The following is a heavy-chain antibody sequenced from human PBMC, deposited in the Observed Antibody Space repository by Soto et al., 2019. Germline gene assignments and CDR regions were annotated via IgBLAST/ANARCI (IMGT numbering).Heavy chain of an antibody. CDR2: ITNTGGTI. V-gene: IGHV3-48*02. Sequence: EVQVVESGGGLVQPGGSLRLSCEGSGFTFSTYNMDWVRQAPGKGLEWVAYITNTGGTIYYADSVRGRFTISRDNAKNTLFLQMNILRDDDTAVYYCARDGNRGFDMDVWGQGTTVTVSS. J-gene: IGHJ6*02. CDR3: ARDGNRGFDMDV. CDR1: GFTFSTYN.